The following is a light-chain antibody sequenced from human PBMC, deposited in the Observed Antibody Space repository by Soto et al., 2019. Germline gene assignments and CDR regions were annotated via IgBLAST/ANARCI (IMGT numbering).Light chain of an antibody. CDR2: AAS. J-gene: IGKJ4*01. CDR3: QQVKGFPLT. V-gene: IGKV1-12*01. CDR1: HDIARW. Sequence: DSQMAQSPSSVSAFVGDRVSMTCRASHDIARWLAWYQQQPGKAPRLLIYAASSLQSGVPTRFSGSGSGTDFTLTITNLQPEDSAVYYCQQVKGFPLTFGGGTKVDIK.